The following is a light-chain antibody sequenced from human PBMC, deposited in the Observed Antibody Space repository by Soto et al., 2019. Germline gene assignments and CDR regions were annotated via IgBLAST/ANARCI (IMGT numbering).Light chain of an antibody. CDR2: DAS. J-gene: IGKJ1*01. Sequence: DIQMTQSPSTLSASVGDRVTITCRASQSISSWLARYQQKPGKAPKLLIYDASSLERGVPSRFSGSGSGTEFTLTISSLQPDDFATYYCQQYNSYPWTFGQGTKV. CDR1: QSISSW. CDR3: QQYNSYPWT. V-gene: IGKV1-5*01.